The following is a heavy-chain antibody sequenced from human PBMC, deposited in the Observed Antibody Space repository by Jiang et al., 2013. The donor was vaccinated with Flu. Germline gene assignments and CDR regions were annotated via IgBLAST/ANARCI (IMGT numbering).Heavy chain of an antibody. CDR3: ATKPGYSIDY. CDR1: GFTFSSYG. J-gene: IGHJ4*02. Sequence: GRSLRLSCAASGFTFSSYGMHWVRQAPGKGLEWVAVIWYDGSNKYYADSVKGRFTISRDNSKNTLYLQMNSLRAEDTAVYYCATKPGYSIDYWGQGTLVTVSS. D-gene: IGHD6-13*01. V-gene: IGHV3-33*01. CDR2: IWYDGSNK.